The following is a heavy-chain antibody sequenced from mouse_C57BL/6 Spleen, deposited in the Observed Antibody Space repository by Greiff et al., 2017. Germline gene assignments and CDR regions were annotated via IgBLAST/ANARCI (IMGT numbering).Heavy chain of an antibody. CDR3: ARMGGHYDSSNYAMDY. Sequence: VKLQESGPGLVQPSQSLSITCTVSGFSLTSYGVHWVRQSPGKGLEWLGVIWSGGSTDYNAAFISRLSISKDNSKSQVFFKMNSLQADDTAIYXCARMGGHYDSSNYAMDYWGQGTSVTVSS. V-gene: IGHV2-2*01. J-gene: IGHJ4*01. CDR2: IWSGGST. CDR1: GFSLTSYG. D-gene: IGHD2-4*01.